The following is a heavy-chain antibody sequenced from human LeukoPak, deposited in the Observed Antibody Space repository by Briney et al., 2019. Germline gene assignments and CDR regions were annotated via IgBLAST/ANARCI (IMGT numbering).Heavy chain of an antibody. CDR1: GGSISSYY. CDR2: IYYSGST. CDR3: ARGLNYYDSSGYYYPRYYFDY. J-gene: IGHJ4*02. V-gene: IGHV4-59*12. Sequence: SETLSLTCTVSGGSISSYYWSWIRQPPGKGLEWIGYIYYSGSTNYNPSLKSRVTISVDTSKNQFSLKLSSVTAADTAVYYCARGLNYYDSSGYYYPRYYFDYWGQGTLVTVSS. D-gene: IGHD3-22*01.